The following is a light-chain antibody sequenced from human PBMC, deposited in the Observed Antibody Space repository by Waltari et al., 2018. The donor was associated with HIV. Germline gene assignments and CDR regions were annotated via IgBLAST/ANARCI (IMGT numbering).Light chain of an antibody. CDR2: EVT. J-gene: IGLJ1*01. V-gene: IGLV2-8*01. CDR3: SSYAGSNTFV. CDR1: RRSAGSYHS. Sequence: QSALTQPPSASGSPGQSVTLSCTGPRRSAGSYHSVSWYQQHPDKAPKLSIYEVTKRPSGVPDRFSGSKSGNTASLTISGLQAEDEADYYCSSYAGSNTFVFGTGTKVTVL.